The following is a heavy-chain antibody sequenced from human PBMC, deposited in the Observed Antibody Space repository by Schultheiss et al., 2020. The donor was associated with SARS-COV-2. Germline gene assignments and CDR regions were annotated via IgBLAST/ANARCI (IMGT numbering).Heavy chain of an antibody. CDR3: ASPRLGYSSSFLSHFYYYYGMDV. Sequence: GGSLRLSCAASGFTFSSYAMHWVRQAPGKGLEWVAVISYDGSNKYYADSVKGRFTISRDNSKNTLYLQMNSLRAEDTAVYYCASPRLGYSSSFLSHFYYYYGMDVWGQGTTVTVSS. D-gene: IGHD6-6*01. V-gene: IGHV3-30-3*01. CDR2: ISYDGSNK. CDR1: GFTFSSYA. J-gene: IGHJ6*02.